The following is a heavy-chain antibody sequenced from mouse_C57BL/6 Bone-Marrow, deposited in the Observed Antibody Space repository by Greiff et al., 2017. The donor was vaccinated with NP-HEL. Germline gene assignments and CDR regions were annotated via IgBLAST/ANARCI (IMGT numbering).Heavy chain of an antibody. J-gene: IGHJ2*01. D-gene: IGHD1-1*01. V-gene: IGHV1-50*01. CDR2: IVPSDSYT. CDR1: GYTFTSYW. CDR3: AREGTYYGSRYYFDY. Sequence: VQLQQPGAELVKPGASVKLSCKASGYTFTSYWMQWVKQRPGQGLEWIGEIVPSDSYTNYNQKFKGKATLTVDPSSSHAYMQLSSLTAEDCAVNYGAREGTYYGSRYYFDYWGQGTTLTVSS.